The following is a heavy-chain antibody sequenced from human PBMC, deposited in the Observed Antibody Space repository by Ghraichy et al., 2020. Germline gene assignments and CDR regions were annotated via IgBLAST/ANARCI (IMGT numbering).Heavy chain of an antibody. J-gene: IGHJ6*02. Sequence: SVKVSCKASGFTFTSSAVQWVRQARGQRLEWIGWIVVGSGNTNYAQKFQERVTITRDMSTSTAYMELSSLRSEDTAVYYCAADSSTLRFLEWLSPLDYGMDVWGQGTTVTVSS. V-gene: IGHV1-58*01. CDR2: IVVGSGNT. CDR3: AADSSTLRFLEWLSPLDYGMDV. D-gene: IGHD3-3*01. CDR1: GFTFTSSA.